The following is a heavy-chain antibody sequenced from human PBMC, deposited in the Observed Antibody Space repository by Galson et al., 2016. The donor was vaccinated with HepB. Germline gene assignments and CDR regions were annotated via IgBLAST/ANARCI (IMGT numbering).Heavy chain of an antibody. D-gene: IGHD6-19*01. CDR1: GDSVSSKSAS. V-gene: IGHV6-1*01. CDR2: AYFRSKWYH. J-gene: IGHJ4*02. CDR3: SRDPRNYTSGWTFDY. Sequence: CAISGDSVSSKSASWIWIRQSPSRGLEWLGRAYFRSKWYHDYAPSVKSRITITPDPSRNQFSLQLDSVTPEDTAIYYCSRDPRNYTSGWTFDYWGQGTLFTVPS.